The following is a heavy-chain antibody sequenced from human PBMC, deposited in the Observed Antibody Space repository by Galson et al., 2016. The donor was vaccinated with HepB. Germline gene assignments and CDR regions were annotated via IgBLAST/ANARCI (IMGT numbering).Heavy chain of an antibody. CDR2: ITYDGNKK. CDR3: ARVRYASLVVPGNPIDY. V-gene: IGHV3-30*14. J-gene: IGHJ4*02. Sequence: SLRLSCAASGFRFNTYAMYWVRQAPGQGLEWVALITYDGNKKFYADSVKGRFTISRADSKYTPSLQMISLRPEDTAVYFCARVRYASLVVPGNPIDYWGQGALVTVSS. D-gene: IGHD2-21*02. CDR1: GFRFNTYA.